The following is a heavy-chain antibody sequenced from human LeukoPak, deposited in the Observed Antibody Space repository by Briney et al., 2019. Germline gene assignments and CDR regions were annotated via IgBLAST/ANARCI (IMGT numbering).Heavy chain of an antibody. CDR3: ARDGSQYLTPYYYMDV. V-gene: IGHV1-69*13. D-gene: IGHD4-11*01. Sequence: ASVKVSCKASGGTFSSYAISWVRQAPGQGLEWMGGIIPIFGTANYAQKFQGRVTITADESTSTAYMELSSLRSEDTAVYYCARDGSQYLTPYYYMDVWGTGTTVTVSS. J-gene: IGHJ6*03. CDR1: GGTFSSYA. CDR2: IIPIFGTA.